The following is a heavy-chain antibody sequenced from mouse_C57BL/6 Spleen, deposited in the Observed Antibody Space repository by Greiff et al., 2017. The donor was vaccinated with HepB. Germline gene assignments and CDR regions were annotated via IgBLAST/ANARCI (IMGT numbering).Heavy chain of an antibody. CDR1: GYTFTSYW. V-gene: IGHV1-50*01. D-gene: IGHD1-1*01. Sequence: VQLQQPGAELVKPGASVKLSCKASGYTFTSYWMQWVKQRPGQGLEWIGEIDPSDSYTNYNQKFKGKATLAVDTSSSTAYMQLSSLTSEDSAVYYCARKDYGSSYEYWGQGTTLTVSS. J-gene: IGHJ2*01. CDR3: ARKDYGSSYEY. CDR2: IDPSDSYT.